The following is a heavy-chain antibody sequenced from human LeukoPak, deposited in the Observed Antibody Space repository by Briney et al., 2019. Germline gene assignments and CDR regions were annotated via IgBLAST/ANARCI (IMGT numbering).Heavy chain of an antibody. J-gene: IGHJ6*03. CDR1: GFTFSSYS. CDR2: ISSSSSTI. D-gene: IGHD6-6*01. Sequence: GGSLRLSCAASGFTFSSYSMNWVRQAPGKGLEWVSYISSSSSTIYYADSVKGRFTISRGNAKNSLYLQMNSLRAEDTAVYYCARDVFIAARPLGYYYMDVWGKGTTVTVSS. CDR3: ARDVFIAARPLGYYYMDV. V-gene: IGHV3-48*01.